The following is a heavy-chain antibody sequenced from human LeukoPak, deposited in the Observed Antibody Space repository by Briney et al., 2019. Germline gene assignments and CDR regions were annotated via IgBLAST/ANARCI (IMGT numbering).Heavy chain of an antibody. CDR2: IYYSGST. CDR1: GGCISSYY. D-gene: IGHD2-2*01. V-gene: IGHV4-59*08. Sequence: SETLTLTCTVSGGCISSYYWSWIRQPPGKGLEWIGYIYYSGSTNYNPSLKSRVTISVDTSKNQFSLKLSSVTAADTAVYYCARHAETLYCSSTSCYLDYFDYWGQGTLVTVSS. CDR3: ARHAETLYCSSTSCYLDYFDY. J-gene: IGHJ4*02.